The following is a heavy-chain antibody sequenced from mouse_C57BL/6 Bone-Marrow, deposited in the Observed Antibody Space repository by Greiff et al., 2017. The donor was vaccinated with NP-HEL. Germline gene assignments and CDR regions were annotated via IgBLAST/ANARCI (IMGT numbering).Heavy chain of an antibody. CDR1: GYTFTSYG. CDR2: IYPRSGNT. J-gene: IGHJ3*01. Sequence: VQGVESGAELARPGASVKLSCKASGYTFTSYGISWVKQRTGQGLEWIGEIYPRSGNTYYNEKFKGKATLTADKSSSTAYMELRSLTSEDSAVYFCARESWQFAYWGQGTLVTVSA. V-gene: IGHV1-81*01. CDR3: ARESWQFAY.